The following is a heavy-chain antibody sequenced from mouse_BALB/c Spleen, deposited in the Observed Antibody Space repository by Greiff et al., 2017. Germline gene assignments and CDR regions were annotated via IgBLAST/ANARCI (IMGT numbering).Heavy chain of an antibody. CDR3: ARVYDGYYAFDY. Sequence: EVKLVESGGGLVQPGGSRKLSCAASGFTFSSFGMHWVRQSPEKRLEWVAEISSGGSYTYYPDTVTGRFTISRDNAKNTLYLEMSSLRSEDTAMYYCARVYDGYYAFDYWGQGTTLTVSS. D-gene: IGHD2-3*01. CDR1: GFTFSSFG. CDR2: ISSGGSYT. V-gene: IGHV5-9-4*01. J-gene: IGHJ2*01.